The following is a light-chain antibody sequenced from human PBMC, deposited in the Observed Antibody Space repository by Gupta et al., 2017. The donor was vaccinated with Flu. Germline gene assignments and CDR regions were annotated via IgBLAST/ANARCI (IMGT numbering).Light chain of an antibody. Sequence: DIQMTQSPSSLSASVGDRVTITCRASQTINNNLNWYQQKPGKAPKVLIYGASNVQRGVPSRFSGSGSGTHFTLAISRLQPEDFATYYCQHRDSTPLTFGRGTKVEIK. CDR2: GAS. CDR3: QHRDSTPLT. V-gene: IGKV1-39*01. J-gene: IGKJ4*01. CDR1: QTINNN.